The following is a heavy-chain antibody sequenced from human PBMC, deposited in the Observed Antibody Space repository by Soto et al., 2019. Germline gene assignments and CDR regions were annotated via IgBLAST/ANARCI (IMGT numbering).Heavy chain of an antibody. CDR2: IYSSGTT. Sequence: TSETLSLTCTVSGCSITSYYWSWIRQPPGKGLEWIGFIYSSGTTNYNPSLKSRVTISVDTSRNQFSLKLSSVTAADTAVYFCARDPFIWGQGTMVTVSS. CDR1: GCSITSYY. V-gene: IGHV4-59*01. CDR3: ARDPFI. J-gene: IGHJ3*02.